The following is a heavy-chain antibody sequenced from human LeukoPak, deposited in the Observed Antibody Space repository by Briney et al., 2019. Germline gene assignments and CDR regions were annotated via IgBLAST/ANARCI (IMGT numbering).Heavy chain of an antibody. J-gene: IGHJ4*02. CDR1: GYTFTGCY. V-gene: IGHV1-46*01. CDR3: ARSRRGLGYFDY. D-gene: IGHD3-10*01. CDR2: INPSGGST. Sequence: ASVKVSCKASGYTFTGCYMHWVRQAPGQGLEWMGIINPSGGSTSYAQKFQGRVTMTRDMSTSTVYMELSSLRSEDTAVYYCARSRRGLGYFDYWGQGTLVTVSS.